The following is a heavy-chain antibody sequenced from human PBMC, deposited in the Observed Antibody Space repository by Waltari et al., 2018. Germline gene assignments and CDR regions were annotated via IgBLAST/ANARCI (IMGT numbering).Heavy chain of an antibody. D-gene: IGHD3-22*01. CDR3: GRVPRYYDSSGYYHYWYFDL. V-gene: IGHV4-30-4*07. J-gene: IGHJ2*01. CDR2: LYYRRHT. Sequence: QEQLQESGPGLVKSSQTLSLTCTVSGGSVSSGGYSWSWIRQPPGKGLEWVGFLYYRRHTSYNPSLKSRVTISVDTSKNQFSLRLTAVTAADTAVYYGGRVPRYYDSSGYYHYWYFDLWGRGTLVTVSS. CDR1: GGSVSSGGYS.